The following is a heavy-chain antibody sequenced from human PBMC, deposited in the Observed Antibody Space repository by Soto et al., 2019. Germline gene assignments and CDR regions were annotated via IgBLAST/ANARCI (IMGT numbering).Heavy chain of an antibody. CDR1: EFTFSTYS. D-gene: IGHD3-10*01. V-gene: IGHV3-48*01. CDR3: ARFYGSGTGH. CDR2: INAVSTTI. Sequence: EVQLVESGGGLVQPGGSLRLSCVISEFTFSTYSMNWVRQAPGKGLEWVSYINAVSTTIFYADSVKGRFTVSRDNAKKSLFLQMNSLRVEDTAIYYCARFYGSGTGHWGQGTLVTVSS. J-gene: IGHJ4*02.